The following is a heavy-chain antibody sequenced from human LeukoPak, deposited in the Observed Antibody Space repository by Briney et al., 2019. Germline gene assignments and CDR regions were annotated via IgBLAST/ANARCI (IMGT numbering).Heavy chain of an antibody. J-gene: IGHJ4*02. CDR1: GYSFTSYW. V-gene: IGHV5-51*01. D-gene: IGHD6-19*01. CDR3: ARLFSGIAVAGTGFDY. Sequence: GESLKISCKGSGYSFTSYWIGWVRQMPGKGLEWMGFIYPGDSDTRYSPSFQGQVTISADKSISTAYLQWSSLKASDTAMYYCARLFSGIAVAGTGFDYWGQGTLVTVSS. CDR2: IYPGDSDT.